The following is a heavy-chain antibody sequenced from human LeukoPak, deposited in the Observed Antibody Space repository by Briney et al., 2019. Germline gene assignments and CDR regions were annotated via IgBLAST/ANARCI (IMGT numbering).Heavy chain of an antibody. CDR3: ATDVGQLWSPDN. J-gene: IGHJ4*02. CDR1: GFTFSSYS. CDR2: ISSSSSYI. V-gene: IGHV3-21*04. D-gene: IGHD5-18*01. Sequence: PGGSLRLSCAASGFTFSSYSMNWVRQAPGKGLEWVSSISSSSSYIYYADSVKGRFTISRDNAKNSVYLHMNSLRADDTAVYYCATDVGQLWSPDNWGQGTLVTVSS.